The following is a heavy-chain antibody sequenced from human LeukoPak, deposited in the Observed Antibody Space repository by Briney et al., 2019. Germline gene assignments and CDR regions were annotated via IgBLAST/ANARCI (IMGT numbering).Heavy chain of an antibody. CDR2: ISSSGSTI. CDR1: GFTFSDYY. J-gene: IGHJ4*02. Sequence: GGSLRLSCAASGFTFSDYYMSWIRQAPGKGLEWVSYISSSGSTIYYAGSVKGQFTISRDNSKNTVYLQMNSLRAEDTAVYYCARDRPNYYGANGHYYRRDGDYWGQGTLVTVSS. CDR3: ARDRPNYYGANGHYYRRDGDY. V-gene: IGHV3-11*01. D-gene: IGHD3-22*01.